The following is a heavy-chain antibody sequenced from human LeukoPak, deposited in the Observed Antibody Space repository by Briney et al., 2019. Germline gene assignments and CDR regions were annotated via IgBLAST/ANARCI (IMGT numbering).Heavy chain of an antibody. CDR3: AKSGGPFGGVISPFDY. CDR2: ISGSGGST. CDR1: GFTFSSYA. Sequence: GGSLRLSCAASGFTFSSYAMSWVRQAPGKGLEWVSAISGSGGSTYYADSEKGQFTISRDNSKNTLYLQMNSLRAEDTAVYYCAKSGGPFGGVISPFDYWGQGTLVTVSS. J-gene: IGHJ4*02. D-gene: IGHD3-16*02. V-gene: IGHV3-23*01.